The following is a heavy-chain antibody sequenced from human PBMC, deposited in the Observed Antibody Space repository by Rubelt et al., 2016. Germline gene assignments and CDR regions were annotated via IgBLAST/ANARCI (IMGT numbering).Heavy chain of an antibody. D-gene: IGHD2-2*01. CDR2: FDPEDGET. CDR1: GYTLTELS. CDR3: ATGIVVVPAHVPSRDY. J-gene: IGHJ4*02. Sequence: QVQLVQSGAEVKKPGASVKVSCKVSGYTLTELSMHWVRQAPGKGLEWMGGFDPEDGETIYAQKFQVRVTMTEDTSTDTAYMGLSSLRSEDTAVYYCATGIVVVPAHVPSRDYWGQGTLVTVSS. V-gene: IGHV1-24*01.